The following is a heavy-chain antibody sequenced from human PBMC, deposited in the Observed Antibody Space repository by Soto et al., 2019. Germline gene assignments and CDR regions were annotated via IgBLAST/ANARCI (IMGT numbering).Heavy chain of an antibody. Sequence: SVKVSCKASGYTFTGYYMHWVRQAPGQGLEWMGGIIPIFDSTTYAQKFEGRVTITADESTNTAYMELSSLRSEDTAIYYCARGREEAFGAILINYYAMDVRGQGTAVTVSS. J-gene: IGHJ6*02. D-gene: IGHD3-3*01. V-gene: IGHV1-69*13. CDR1: GYTFTGYY. CDR3: ARGREEAFGAILINYYAMDV. CDR2: IIPIFDST.